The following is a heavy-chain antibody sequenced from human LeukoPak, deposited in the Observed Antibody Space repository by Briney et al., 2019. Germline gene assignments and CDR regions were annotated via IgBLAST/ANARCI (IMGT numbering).Heavy chain of an antibody. CDR3: AKGRLYYYDSSGYPKPPDY. CDR2: ISGSGGST. Sequence: PGGSLRLSCAASGFTFSSYAMSWVRQAPGKGLEWVSAISGSGGSTYYADSVKGRFTISRDNSKNTLYLQMNSLRAEDTAVYYCAKGRLYYYDSSGYPKPPDYWGQGTLVTVSS. D-gene: IGHD3-22*01. J-gene: IGHJ4*02. CDR1: GFTFSSYA. V-gene: IGHV3-23*01.